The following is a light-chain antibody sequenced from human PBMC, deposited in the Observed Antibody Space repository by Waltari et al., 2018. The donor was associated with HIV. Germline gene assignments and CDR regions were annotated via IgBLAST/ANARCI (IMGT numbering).Light chain of an antibody. CDR1: SSDVSTYKL. CDR3: CSYAGRSTFVL. J-gene: IGLJ2*01. Sequence: QSALTQPASVSGSPGQSIPISCNETSSDVSTYKLVSWYQQHPGKVPKLIIYEINKRPSGVSNRFSGSKSGNMASLTISGLQAEDEAFYHCCSYAGRSTFVLFGGGTKLTVL. V-gene: IGLV2-23*02. CDR2: EIN.